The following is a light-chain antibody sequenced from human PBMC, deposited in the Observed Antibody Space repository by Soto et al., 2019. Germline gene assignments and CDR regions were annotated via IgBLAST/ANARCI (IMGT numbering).Light chain of an antibody. V-gene: IGKV3-20*01. J-gene: IGKJ3*01. CDR1: QSVSSSY. Sequence: EIVLTQSPGTLSLSAGERATLSCRDSQSVSSSYLAWYQQKPGQAPRLLIYGASGRATGIPDRFSGSGSGTDFTLTISRLEPEDFAVYYCQQYGSSIFTFGPGTKVDIK. CDR2: GAS. CDR3: QQYGSSIFT.